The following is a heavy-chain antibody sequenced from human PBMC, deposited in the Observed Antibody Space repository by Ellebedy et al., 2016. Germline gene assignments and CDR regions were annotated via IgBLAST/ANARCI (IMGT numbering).Heavy chain of an antibody. CDR1: GVTFGSFA. D-gene: IGHD6-13*01. CDR3: AKSRGDSGPSYWSDS. Sequence: GESLKISCAVSGVTFGSFAMNWVRQAPGKGLKWVSFTSGSGGATYYADSVRGRFTMSRDISKRTLYLHMNSLRAEDTALYYCAKSRGDSGPSYWSDSWGQGTLVTVSS. J-gene: IGHJ5*01. V-gene: IGHV3-23*01. CDR2: TSGSGGAT.